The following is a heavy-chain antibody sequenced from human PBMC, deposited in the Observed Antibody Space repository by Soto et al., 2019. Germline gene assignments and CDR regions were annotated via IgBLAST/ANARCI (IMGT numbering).Heavy chain of an antibody. CDR1: GYTFTSYG. Sequence: ASVKVSCKASGYTFTSYGISWVRQAPGQGLEWMGIINPSGGSTSYAQKFQGRVTMTRDTSTSTVYMELSSLRSEDTAVYYCARGRYYYDSSGYTHYGMAVWGQGTTVTV. V-gene: IGHV1-46*03. CDR3: ARGRYYYDSSGYTHYGMAV. J-gene: IGHJ6*02. D-gene: IGHD3-22*01. CDR2: INPSGGST.